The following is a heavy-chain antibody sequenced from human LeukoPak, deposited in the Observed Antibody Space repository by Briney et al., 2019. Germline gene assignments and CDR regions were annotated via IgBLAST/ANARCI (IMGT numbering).Heavy chain of an antibody. D-gene: IGHD5-12*01. CDR2: ISGSGGST. J-gene: IGHJ4*02. Sequence: PGGSLRLSCPASGFTFSDYSMSWFRQAPGKGLEGASAISGSGGSTYYADSVKGRFTISRDNSKNTLYLQMNSLRAEDTAVYYCAKGKRGYAVFDYWGQGTLVTVPS. V-gene: IGHV3-23*01. CDR3: AKGKRGYAVFDY. CDR1: GFTFSDYS.